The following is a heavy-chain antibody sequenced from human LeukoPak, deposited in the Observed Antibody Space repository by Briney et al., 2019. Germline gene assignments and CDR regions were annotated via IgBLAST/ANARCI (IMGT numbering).Heavy chain of an antibody. D-gene: IGHD3-22*01. CDR2: MKYDGSEK. CDR1: GFTFSSYW. V-gene: IGHV3-7*01. CDR3: ARDKYYYDLFDY. Sequence: PGGSLRLSCAASGFTFSSYWMSWVRQAPGKGLEWVANMKYDGSEKYYVDSVKGRFTISRDNAKNSLYLQMNSLRAEDTAVYYCARDKYYYDLFDYWGQGTLVTVSS. J-gene: IGHJ4*02.